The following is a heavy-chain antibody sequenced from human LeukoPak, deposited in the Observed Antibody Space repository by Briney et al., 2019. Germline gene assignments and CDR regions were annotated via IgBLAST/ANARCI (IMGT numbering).Heavy chain of an antibody. J-gene: IGHJ4*02. CDR2: ISSIISRI. D-gene: IGHD3-3*01. Sequence: GGSLRLSCAASGFTFSSYSMNWVRQAPGKGLGWVSSISSIISRIYYADSVKGRFTISRDNAKNALYMQMNSLRAKDTAVYYCARADFWSGYYMDYWGQGTLVTVSS. CDR3: ARADFWSGYYMDY. CDR1: GFTFSSYS. V-gene: IGHV3-48*01.